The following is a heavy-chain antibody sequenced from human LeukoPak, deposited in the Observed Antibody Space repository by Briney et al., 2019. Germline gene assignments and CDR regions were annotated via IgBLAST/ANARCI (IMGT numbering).Heavy chain of an antibody. J-gene: IGHJ6*02. D-gene: IGHD5-18*01. CDR2: INHSGST. Sequence: SETLSLTCAVYGGSFSGYYWSWIRQPPGKGLEWIGEINHSGSTNYNPSLKSRVTISVDTSKNQFSLKLSSVTAADTAVYYCARGKIQLWAPRYYYGMDVWGQGTTVTVSS. V-gene: IGHV4-34*01. CDR1: GGSFSGYY. CDR3: ARGKIQLWAPRYYYGMDV.